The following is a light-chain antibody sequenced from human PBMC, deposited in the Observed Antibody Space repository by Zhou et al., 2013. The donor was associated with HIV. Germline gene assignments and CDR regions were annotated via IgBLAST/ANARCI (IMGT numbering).Light chain of an antibody. CDR2: GAS. J-gene: IGKJ5*01. CDR3: QQYSSSIT. CDR1: QSVSSRY. V-gene: IGKV3-20*01. Sequence: EIVLTQSPGTLSLSPGERGSLSCRASQSVSSRYLAWYQQKPGQAPRLLIYGASSRATGIPDRFSGSGSGTDFTLTISRLEPEDFAVYYCQQYSSSITFGQGTRLEIK.